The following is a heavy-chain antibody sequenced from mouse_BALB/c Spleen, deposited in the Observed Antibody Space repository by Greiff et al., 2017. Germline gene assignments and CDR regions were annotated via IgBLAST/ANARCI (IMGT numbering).Heavy chain of an antibody. J-gene: IGHJ4*01. CDR3: ARWGITTATDAMDY. D-gene: IGHD1-2*01. CDR1: GYSITSDYA. CDR2: ISYSGST. V-gene: IGHV3-2*02. Sequence: EVKLMESGPGLVKPSQSLSLTCTVTGYSITSDYAWNWIRQFPGNKLEWMGYISYSGSTSYNPSLKSRISITRDTSKNQFFLQLNSVTTEDTATYYCARWGITTATDAMDYWGQGTSVTVSS.